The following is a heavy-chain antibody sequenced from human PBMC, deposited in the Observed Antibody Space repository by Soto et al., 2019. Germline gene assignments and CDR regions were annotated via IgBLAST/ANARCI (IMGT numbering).Heavy chain of an antibody. CDR1: GYSFTSYW. V-gene: IGHV5-51*01. D-gene: IGHD1-1*01. CDR2: IYPGDSDT. J-gene: IGHJ6*02. Sequence: GESLKISCKGSGYSFTSYWIGWVRRMPGKGLEWMGIIYPGDSDTRYSPSFQGQVTISADKSISTAYLQWSSLKASDTAMYYCASSLERPSTYYYYGMDVWGQGTTVTVSS. CDR3: ASSLERPSTYYYYGMDV.